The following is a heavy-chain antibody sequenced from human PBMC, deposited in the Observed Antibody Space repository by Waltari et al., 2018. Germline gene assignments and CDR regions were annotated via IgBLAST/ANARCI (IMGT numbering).Heavy chain of an antibody. Sequence: QVQLVQSGAEVKKPGSSVKVSCKASGGTFSSYAISWVRQAPGQGLEWMGRIIPSFGTANYAQKFQGRVTITADKSTSTAYMELSSLRSEDTAVYYCARDTRGGDFEYFQHWGQGTLVTVSS. J-gene: IGHJ1*01. D-gene: IGHD2-21*01. V-gene: IGHV1-69*08. CDR1: GGTFSSYA. CDR3: ARDTRGGDFEYFQH. CDR2: IIPSFGTA.